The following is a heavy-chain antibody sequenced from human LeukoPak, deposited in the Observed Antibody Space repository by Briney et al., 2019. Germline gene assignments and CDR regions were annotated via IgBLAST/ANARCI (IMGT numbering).Heavy chain of an antibody. CDR3: AREQCTVTTDGAFDI. CDR2: IYSGGST. J-gene: IGHJ3*02. CDR1: GFTVSSNY. D-gene: IGHD4-17*01. Sequence: QPGGSLRLTCAASGFTVSSNYMSWVRQAPGKGLGWVSVIYSGGSTYYEVSVKGRVTISIDISKNTLNLQMNSLRAEDTAVYYCAREQCTVTTDGAFDIWGQGTMVTVSS. V-gene: IGHV3-53*01.